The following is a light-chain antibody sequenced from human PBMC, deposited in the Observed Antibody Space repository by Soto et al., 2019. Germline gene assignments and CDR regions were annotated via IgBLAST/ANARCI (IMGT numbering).Light chain of an antibody. J-gene: IGKJ1*01. CDR2: GAS. Sequence: EIVLTQSPGTLSLSPGERATLSCRASQSVSSSYVAWYQQKPGQAPRLLFYGASTRATGIPDRFSGSGSGTDFTLTISRLEPEDFAVYYCQQYGSSPPWTFGQGTKVEIK. CDR3: QQYGSSPPWT. CDR1: QSVSSSY. V-gene: IGKV3-20*01.